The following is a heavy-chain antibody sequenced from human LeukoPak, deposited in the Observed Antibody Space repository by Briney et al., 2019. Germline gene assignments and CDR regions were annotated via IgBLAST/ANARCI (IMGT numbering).Heavy chain of an antibody. D-gene: IGHD5-12*01. CDR1: GFTFSSYS. J-gene: IGHJ4*02. CDR2: ISSSSSYI. V-gene: IGHV3-21*01. CDR3: ARSLDSGYDYLPEYFDY. Sequence: GGSLRLSCAASGFTFSSYSMNWVRQAPGKGLEGVSSISSSSSYIYYADSVKGRFTISRDNAKNSLYLQMNRLRAEDTAVYYCARSLDSGYDYLPEYFDYWGQGTLVTVSS.